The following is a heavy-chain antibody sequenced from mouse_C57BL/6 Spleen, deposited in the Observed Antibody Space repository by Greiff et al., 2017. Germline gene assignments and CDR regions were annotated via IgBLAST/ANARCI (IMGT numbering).Heavy chain of an antibody. CDR1: GYTFTSYW. CDR3: ARAGNLAWFAY. J-gene: IGHJ3*01. CDR2: IDPSDSYT. Sequence: QVQLQQPGAELVRPGTSVKLSCKASGYTFTSYWMHWVKQRPGQGLEWIGVIDPSDSYTNYNQKFKGKATLTVDTSSSTAYMQLSSLTSEDSAVYYCARAGNLAWFAYWGQGTLITVSA. V-gene: IGHV1-59*01.